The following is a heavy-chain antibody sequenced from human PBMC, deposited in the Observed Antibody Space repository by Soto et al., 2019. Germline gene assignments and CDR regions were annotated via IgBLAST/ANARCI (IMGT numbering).Heavy chain of an antibody. D-gene: IGHD3-22*01. CDR1: GGSISSGDYY. V-gene: IGHV4-30-4*01. CDR2: IYYSGST. CDR3: ARAVGYYDSSGYYRSPWFDP. J-gene: IGHJ5*02. Sequence: PSETLSLTCTVSGGSISSGDYYWSWIRQPPGKGLEWIGYIYYSGSTYYNPSLKSRVTISVDTSKNQFSLKLSSVTAADTAVYYCARAVGYYDSSGYYRSPWFDPWGQGTLVTVSS.